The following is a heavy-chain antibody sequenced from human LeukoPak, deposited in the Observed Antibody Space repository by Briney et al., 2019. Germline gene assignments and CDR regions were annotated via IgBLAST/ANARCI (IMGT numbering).Heavy chain of an antibody. V-gene: IGHV1-18*01. CDR1: GYTFTSYG. D-gene: IGHD5-18*01. Sequence: ASVKVSCKASGYTFTSYGISWVRQAPGQGLEWMGWISAYDGNTNYAQKLQGRVAMTTDTSTSTAYMELRSLRSDDTAVYYCAREIVDTAMVLLDYWGQGTLVTVSS. CDR2: ISAYDGNT. J-gene: IGHJ4*02. CDR3: AREIVDTAMVLLDY.